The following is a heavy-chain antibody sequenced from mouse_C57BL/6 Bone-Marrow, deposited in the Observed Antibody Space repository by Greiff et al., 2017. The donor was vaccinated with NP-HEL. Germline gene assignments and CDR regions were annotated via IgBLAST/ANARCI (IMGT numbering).Heavy chain of an antibody. CDR2: INYDGSST. D-gene: IGHD2-4*01. CDR3: AREGGLRRRTYAMDY. CDR1: GFTFSDYY. Sequence: EVKRVESEGGLVQPGSSMKLSCTASGFTFSDYYMAWVRQVPEKGLEWVANINYDGSSTYYLDSLKSRFIISRDNAKNILYLQMRSLKSEDTATYYCAREGGLRRRTYAMDYWGQGTSVTVSS. V-gene: IGHV5-16*01. J-gene: IGHJ4*01.